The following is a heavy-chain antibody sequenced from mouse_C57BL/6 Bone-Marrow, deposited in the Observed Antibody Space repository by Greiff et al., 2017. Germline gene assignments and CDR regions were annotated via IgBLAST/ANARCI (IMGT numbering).Heavy chain of an antibody. J-gene: IGHJ1*03. CDR2: IYPRSGNT. CDR1: GYTFTSYG. D-gene: IGHD1-1*01. Sequence: VQVVESGAELARPGASVKLSCKASGYTFTSYGISWVKQRTGQGLEWIGEIYPRSGNTYYNEKFKGKATLTADKSSSTAYMELRSLTSEDSAVYFCARNYGSRGDWYCDVGGTGTTDTVAS. V-gene: IGHV1-81*01. CDR3: ARNYGSRGDWYCDV.